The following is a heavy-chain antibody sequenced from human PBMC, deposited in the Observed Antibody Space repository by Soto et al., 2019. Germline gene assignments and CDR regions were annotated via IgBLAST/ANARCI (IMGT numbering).Heavy chain of an antibody. Sequence: GASVKVSCKASGYTFTSYYMHWVRQAPGQGLEWMGWINPNSGGTNYAQKFQGWVTMTRDTSISTAYMELSRLRSDDTAVYYCAREGYIHDWFDPWGQGTLVTVSS. J-gene: IGHJ5*02. D-gene: IGHD5-18*01. CDR3: AREGYIHDWFDP. V-gene: IGHV1-2*04. CDR1: GYTFTSYY. CDR2: INPNSGGT.